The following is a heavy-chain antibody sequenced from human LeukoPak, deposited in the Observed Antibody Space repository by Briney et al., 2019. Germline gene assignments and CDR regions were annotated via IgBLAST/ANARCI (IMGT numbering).Heavy chain of an antibody. Sequence: ASVKVSCKASGYTFTSYCIHWVRQAPGQGLEWMGIINPSGASAMYAQKFQGRVTMTRDMSTATVYLDLSSLRFDDTAVYYCARGHGSGSTNWFDPWGQGTLVTVSS. V-gene: IGHV1-46*01. CDR2: INPSGASA. J-gene: IGHJ5*02. CDR3: ARGHGSGSTNWFDP. CDR1: GYTFTSYC. D-gene: IGHD3-10*01.